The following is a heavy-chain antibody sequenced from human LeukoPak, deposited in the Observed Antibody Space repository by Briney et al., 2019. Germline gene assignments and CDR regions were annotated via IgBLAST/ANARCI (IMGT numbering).Heavy chain of an antibody. Sequence: ASVKVSCKASGYTFTSYYLHWVRQAPGQGLEWMGIINPSDGSTTYARKFQGRVTMTRDTSTSTVYMELSSLRSEDTAVHYCARGGGGGGSYYGYWGQGTLVTVSS. CDR1: GYTFTSYY. CDR3: ARGGGGGGSYYGY. D-gene: IGHD1-26*01. CDR2: INPSDGST. J-gene: IGHJ4*02. V-gene: IGHV1-46*01.